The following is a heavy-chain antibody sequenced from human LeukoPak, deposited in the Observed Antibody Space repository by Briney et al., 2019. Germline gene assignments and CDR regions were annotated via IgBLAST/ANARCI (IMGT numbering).Heavy chain of an antibody. V-gene: IGHV1-69*06. J-gene: IGHJ6*03. CDR3: AKNGDRGAYCTGGTCYPYFYYYMDV. Sequence: SVKVSCKASGGTFSSYAISWVRQAPGQGLEWMGGIIPIFGTANYAQKFQGRVTITADKSTSTAYMELSSLRSEDTAIYYCAKNGDRGAYCTGGTCYPYFYYYMDVWGKGTTATI. D-gene: IGHD2-15*01. CDR2: IIPIFGTA. CDR1: GGTFSSYA.